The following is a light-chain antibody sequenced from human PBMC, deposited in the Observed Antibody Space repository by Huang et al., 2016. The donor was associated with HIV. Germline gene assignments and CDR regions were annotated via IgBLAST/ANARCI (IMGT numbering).Light chain of an antibody. Sequence: DIVLTPSPLSLPVTPGEPASISCRSSQSLLYSNGYNYLHWYLQKPGHSPQLVISLASNRASGDPDRFSCSGSGTDFTLKISRVEAEDVGVYYCMQGLQTPQTFGQGTKVEIK. V-gene: IGKV2-28*01. CDR2: LAS. CDR1: QSLLYSNGYNY. J-gene: IGKJ1*01. CDR3: MQGLQTPQT.